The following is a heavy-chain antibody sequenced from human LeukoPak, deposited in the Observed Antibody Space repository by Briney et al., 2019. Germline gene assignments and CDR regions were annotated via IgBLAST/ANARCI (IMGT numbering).Heavy chain of an antibody. D-gene: IGHD2-21*02. CDR1: GGSISSYY. Sequence: PSETLSLTCTVSGGSISSYYWSWIRQPPGKGLEWIGYIYYSGSTNYNPSLKSRVTISVDTSKNQFSLKLSSVTAADTAVYYCASRGGDYYDAFDIWGQGTMVTVSS. V-gene: IGHV4-59*01. CDR2: IYYSGST. CDR3: ASRGGDYYDAFDI. J-gene: IGHJ3*02.